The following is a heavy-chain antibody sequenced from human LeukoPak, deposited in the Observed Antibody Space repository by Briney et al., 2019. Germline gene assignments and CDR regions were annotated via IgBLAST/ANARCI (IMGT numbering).Heavy chain of an antibody. V-gene: IGHV3-20*04. CDR3: ARVPGVAATLSSYYYGLDV. D-gene: IGHD2-15*01. CDR2: INWNGGST. CDR1: GFMFDDYA. Sequence: GGSLRLSCTTSGFMFDDYAMSWVRQAPGKGLEWVSGINWNGGSTGYADAVKGRFTIARDNAENSLYLQMNSLRAEDTALYYCARVPGVAATLSSYYYGLDVWSQGTTVTVSS. J-gene: IGHJ6*02.